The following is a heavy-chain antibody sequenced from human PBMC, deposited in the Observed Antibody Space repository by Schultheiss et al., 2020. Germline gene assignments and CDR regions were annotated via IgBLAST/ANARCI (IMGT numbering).Heavy chain of an antibody. V-gene: IGHV1-69*06. J-gene: IGHJ3*02. Sequence: SVTVSCKASGGTFSSYAISWVRQAPGQGLEWMGGIIPIFGTANYAQKFQGRVTITADKSTSTAYMELSSLRSEDTAVYYCARDLYYDSSGYGAFDIWGQGTMVTVSS. CDR1: GGTFSSYA. CDR2: IIPIFGTA. CDR3: ARDLYYDSSGYGAFDI. D-gene: IGHD3-22*01.